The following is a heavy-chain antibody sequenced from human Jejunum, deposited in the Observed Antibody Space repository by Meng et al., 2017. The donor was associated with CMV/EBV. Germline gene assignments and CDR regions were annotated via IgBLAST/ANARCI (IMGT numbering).Heavy chain of an antibody. CDR1: GYRCTSYG. CDR2: ISAYNGNT. J-gene: IGHJ6*02. D-gene: IGHD3-16*01. CDR3: ARGQYYQYYYGLDV. Sequence: GYRCTSYGVGWVRQAPGQALEWVGWISAYNGNTNYAQKFQGRVTMTTDTSTGTAYMELRSLKVDDTAVYYCARGQYYQYYYGLDVWGLGTTVTVSS. V-gene: IGHV1-18*01.